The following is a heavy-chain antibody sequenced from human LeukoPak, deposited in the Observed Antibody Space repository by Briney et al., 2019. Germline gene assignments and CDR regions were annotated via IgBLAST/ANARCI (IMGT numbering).Heavy chain of an antibody. Sequence: PGGSLRLSCAASGFTFSSYSMNWVRQAPGKGLEWVSSISSSSSYIYYADSVKGRFTISRDNAKNSLYLQMNSLRAEDTAVYYCARERITIFGPGRNRDAFDIWGQGTMVTVSS. CDR2: ISSSSSYI. CDR3: ARERITIFGPGRNRDAFDI. J-gene: IGHJ3*02. CDR1: GFTFSSYS. D-gene: IGHD3-3*01. V-gene: IGHV3-21*01.